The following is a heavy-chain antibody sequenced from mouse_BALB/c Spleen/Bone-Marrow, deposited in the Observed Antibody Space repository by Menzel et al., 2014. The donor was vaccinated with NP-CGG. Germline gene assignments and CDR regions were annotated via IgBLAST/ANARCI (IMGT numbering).Heavy chain of an antibody. J-gene: IGHJ2*01. Sequence: LMESGPELVKPGASVKISCKASGYTFTDYYINWVEQKPGQGLEWIGWIYPGSGNTKYNEKFKGKATLTVDTSSSTAYMQLSSLTSEDTAVYFCARGVYYGNYFDYWGQGTTLTVSS. D-gene: IGHD2-1*01. CDR1: GYTFTDYY. CDR2: IYPGSGNT. CDR3: ARGVYYGNYFDY. V-gene: IGHV1-84*02.